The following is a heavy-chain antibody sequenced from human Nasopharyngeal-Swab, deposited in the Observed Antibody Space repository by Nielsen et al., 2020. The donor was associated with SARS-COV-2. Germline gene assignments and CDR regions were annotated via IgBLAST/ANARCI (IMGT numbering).Heavy chain of an antibody. D-gene: IGHD6-13*01. CDR2: IHSDPSNT. CDR3: AKVRSWRLDAFDS. Sequence: GESLKISCAASGFTFSSYAMSWVRQAPGKGLEWVSVIHSDPSNTYYVDSVKGRFTISRDNSKKTLFLQMDSLRVEDTAVYYCAKVRSWRLDAFDSWSQGTLVTVSS. V-gene: IGHV3-23*03. J-gene: IGHJ4*02. CDR1: GFTFSSYA.